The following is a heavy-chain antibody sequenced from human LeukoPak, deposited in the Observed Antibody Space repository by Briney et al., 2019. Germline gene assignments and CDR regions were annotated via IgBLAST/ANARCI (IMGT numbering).Heavy chain of an antibody. J-gene: IGHJ4*02. V-gene: IGHV1-24*01. CDR2: FDPEDGET. D-gene: IGHD2-21*02. CDR3: ATVVVTAPGEDYFDY. CDR1: GYTLTELS. Sequence: ASVKVSCKVSGYTLTELSMHWVRQAPGKGLEWLGGFDPEDGETIYAQKFQGRVTMTEDTSTDTACMELSSLRSEDTAVYYCATVVVTAPGEDYFDYWGQGTLVTVSS.